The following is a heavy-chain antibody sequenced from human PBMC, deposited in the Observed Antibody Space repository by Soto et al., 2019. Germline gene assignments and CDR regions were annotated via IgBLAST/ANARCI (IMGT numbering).Heavy chain of an antibody. CDR1: GGTFSSYA. Sequence: QVQLVQSGAEVKKPGSSVKVSCKASGGTFSSYAISWVRQAPGQGLEWMGGIIPISDTTNYAQKFQGRVTITADESTSTAFMELSSLRSEDTAVYYCARSQGSSTSLDIYYYSYYGMDVWGQGTTFTVSS. CDR2: IIPISDTT. CDR3: ARSQGSSTSLDIYYYSYYGMDV. D-gene: IGHD2-2*01. V-gene: IGHV1-69*01. J-gene: IGHJ6*02.